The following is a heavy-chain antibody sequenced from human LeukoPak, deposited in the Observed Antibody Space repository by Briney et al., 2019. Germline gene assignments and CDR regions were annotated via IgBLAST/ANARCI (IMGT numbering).Heavy chain of an antibody. V-gene: IGHV1-46*01. J-gene: IGHJ6*03. D-gene: IGHD3-10*01. CDR3: ARDLNYGSGSYYMSYYYYYYMDV. CDR2: INPSGGST. CDR1: GYTFTSYY. Sequence: ASVKVSCKASGYTFTSYYMHWVRQAPGQGLEWMGIINPSGGSTSYAQKFQGRVTMTRDTSTSTVYMELSSLRSEDTAVYYCARDLNYGSGSYYMSYYYYYYMDVCGKGTTVTVSS.